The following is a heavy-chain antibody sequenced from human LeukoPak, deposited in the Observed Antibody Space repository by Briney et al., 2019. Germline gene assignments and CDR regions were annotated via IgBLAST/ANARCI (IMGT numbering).Heavy chain of an antibody. V-gene: IGHV1-69*13. CDR2: IIPILGTS. CDR1: RGTFSNYA. D-gene: IGHD2-2*01. Sequence: SVKVSCKASRGTFSNYAISWVRQAPGQGFEWMGGIIPILGTSNYAQKFQGRFTITADESTSTAYMELSSLRSEDTAVYYCARDSRHRYCSSPSCYRGWFDPWGQGTLVTVSS. CDR3: ARDSRHRYCSSPSCYRGWFDP. J-gene: IGHJ5*02.